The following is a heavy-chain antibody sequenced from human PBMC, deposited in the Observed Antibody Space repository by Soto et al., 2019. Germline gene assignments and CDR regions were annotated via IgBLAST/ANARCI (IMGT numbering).Heavy chain of an antibody. CDR3: ARHGRWFGDPNPRYFDY. V-gene: IGHV4-59*08. CDR2: IYYSGST. CDR1: GGSISSYY. J-gene: IGHJ4*02. Sequence: PSETLSLTCTVSGGSISSYYWSWIRQPPGKGLEWIGYIYYSGSTNYNPSLKSRVTISVDTSKNQFSLKLSSVTAADTAVYYCARHGRWFGDPNPRYFDYWGQGTLVTVSS. D-gene: IGHD3-10*01.